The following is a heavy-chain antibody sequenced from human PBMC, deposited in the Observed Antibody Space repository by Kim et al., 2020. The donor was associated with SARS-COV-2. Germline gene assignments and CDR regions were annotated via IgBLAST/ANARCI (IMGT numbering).Heavy chain of an antibody. D-gene: IGHD3-10*01. Sequence: NPSLKSRVTISVETSKTQFSLKLSSVTAADAAMYYCARYYGSGTFNWFDPWGQGTLVTVSS. CDR3: ARYYGSGTFNWFDP. V-gene: IGHV4-34*01. J-gene: IGHJ5*02.